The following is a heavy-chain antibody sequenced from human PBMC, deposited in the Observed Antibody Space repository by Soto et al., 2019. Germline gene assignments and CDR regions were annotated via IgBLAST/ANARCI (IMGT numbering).Heavy chain of an antibody. CDR3: ARQAAAGKYYYAMDV. CDR1: GYSFTTYW. D-gene: IGHD6-13*01. Sequence: GESLKISCKGSGYSFTTYWIGWVRQMPGNGLEGMVIIYPGDSDTRYSPSFQGQVTISADKSINTTYLQWSSLKASDTAIYYCARQAAAGKYYYAMDVWGQGTTVTVSS. CDR2: IYPGDSDT. V-gene: IGHV5-51*01. J-gene: IGHJ6*02.